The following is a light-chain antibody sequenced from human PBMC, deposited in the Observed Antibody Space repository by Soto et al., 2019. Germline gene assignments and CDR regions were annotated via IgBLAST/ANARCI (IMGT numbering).Light chain of an antibody. CDR2: DAS. J-gene: IGKJ1*01. V-gene: IGKV1-5*01. Sequence: DIQMPQSTSTLSASVGDRVAITCRASQDISKWLAWYQQKPGKPPTLLIYDASGLDSGVPSRFSGSGYGTEFTLTISGLQPEDFATFYCQQYDSFPWTFGPGTKVDIK. CDR1: QDISKW. CDR3: QQYDSFPWT.